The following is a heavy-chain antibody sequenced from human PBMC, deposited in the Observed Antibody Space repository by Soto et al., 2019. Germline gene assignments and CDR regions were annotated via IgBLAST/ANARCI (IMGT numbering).Heavy chain of an antibody. CDR2: INQDGTYI. CDR3: ARDGHDSVDLDY. D-gene: IGHD3-3*01. Sequence: HPGGSLRLSCTASGFTFSSYYMSWVRQTPGKGLEFVANINQDGTYIHYVDSVKGRFTISRDNAKNTLYLQMNSLRAEDTAVYYCARDGHDSVDLDYWGQGTLVTVSS. CDR1: GFTFSSYY. V-gene: IGHV3-7*01. J-gene: IGHJ4*02.